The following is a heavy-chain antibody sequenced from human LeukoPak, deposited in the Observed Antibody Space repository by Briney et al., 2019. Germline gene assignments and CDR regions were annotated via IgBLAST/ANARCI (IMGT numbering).Heavy chain of an antibody. Sequence: SETLSLTCTVSGGSISSYYWSWIRQPPGKGLEWMGYIYYSGSTNYNPSLKSRVTISVDTSKNQFSLKLSSVTAADTAVYYCARDRQWLVDWGQGTLVTVSS. D-gene: IGHD6-19*01. V-gene: IGHV4-59*01. CDR3: ARDRQWLVD. CDR2: IYYSGST. J-gene: IGHJ4*02. CDR1: GGSISSYY.